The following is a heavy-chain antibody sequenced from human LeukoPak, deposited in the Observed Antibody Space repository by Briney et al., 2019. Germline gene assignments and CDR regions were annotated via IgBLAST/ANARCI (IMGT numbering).Heavy chain of an antibody. V-gene: IGHV3-23*01. D-gene: IGHD1-26*01. CDR3: AKDKSSGTYFDF. J-gene: IGHJ4*02. Sequence: PGGSLRLSCAASGFTFSSYDMSWVRQAPGKGLEWVSATSSSGGSTYYADSVKGRFTISRDNSKNTLYLQTNSLRAEDTAVYYCAKDKSSGTYFDFWGQGTLVTVSS. CDR2: TSSSGGST. CDR1: GFTFSSYD.